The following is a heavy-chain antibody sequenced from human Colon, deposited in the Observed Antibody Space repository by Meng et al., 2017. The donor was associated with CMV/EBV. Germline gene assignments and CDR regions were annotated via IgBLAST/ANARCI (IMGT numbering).Heavy chain of an antibody. CDR2: ISTGSSYI. V-gene: IGHV3-21*01. CDR1: GFTFSSYA. CDR3: AREGVPGRRMDV. J-gene: IGHJ6*02. Sequence: GESLKISCAASGFTFSSYAMNWVRQAPGKGLEWVASISTGSSYIYYADSLKGRFTISRDNAKESLYLQIDSLRDEDTGVYYCAREGVPGRRMDVWGQGTTVTVSS. D-gene: IGHD6-6*01.